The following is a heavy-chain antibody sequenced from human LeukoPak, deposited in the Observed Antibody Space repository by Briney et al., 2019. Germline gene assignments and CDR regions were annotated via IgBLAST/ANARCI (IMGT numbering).Heavy chain of an antibody. V-gene: IGHV3-49*04. CDR3: TRVPPAWSGTRYYFDY. CDR1: GFTFSSYS. CDR2: IRSKAYGGTT. Sequence: PGGSLRLSCAASGFTFSSYSMNWVRQAPGKGLEWVGFIRSKAYGGTTEYAASVKGRFTISRDDSKSIAHLQMNSLKTEDTAVYYCTRVPPAWSGTRYYFDYWGQGTLVTVSS. D-gene: IGHD3-3*01. J-gene: IGHJ4*02.